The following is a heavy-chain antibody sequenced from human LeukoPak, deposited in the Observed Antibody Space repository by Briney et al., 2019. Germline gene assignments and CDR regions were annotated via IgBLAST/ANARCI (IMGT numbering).Heavy chain of an antibody. CDR2: ISGSGGST. D-gene: IGHD3-16*02. CDR3: AKEDYDYVWGSYRYLDNFDY. V-gene: IGHV3-23*01. Sequence: GGSLRLSCAASGFTFSSYAMSWVRQAPGKGLEWVSAISGSGGSTYYADSVKGRFTISRDNSKSTLYLQMNSLRAEDTAVYYCAKEDYDYVWGSYRYLDNFDYWGQGTLVTVSS. CDR1: GFTFSSYA. J-gene: IGHJ4*02.